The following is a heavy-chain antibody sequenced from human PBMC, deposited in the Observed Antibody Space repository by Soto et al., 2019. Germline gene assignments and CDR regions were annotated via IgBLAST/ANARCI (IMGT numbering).Heavy chain of an antibody. CDR1: GFTFSSYG. CDR3: AKDPNGYRSSCDGMDV. V-gene: IGHV3-30*18. CDR2: ISYDGSNK. D-gene: IGHD6-13*01. J-gene: IGHJ6*02. Sequence: GSLRLSCAASGFTFSSYGVHWVRQAPGKGLEWVAVISYDGSNKYYADSVKGRFTISRDNSKNTLYLQMNSLRAEDTAVYYCAKDPNGYRSSCDGMDVWGQGTTVTVSS.